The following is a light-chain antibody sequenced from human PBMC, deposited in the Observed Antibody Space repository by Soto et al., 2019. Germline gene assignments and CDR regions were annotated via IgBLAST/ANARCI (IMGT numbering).Light chain of an antibody. V-gene: IGKV1-5*01. CDR3: QQYNSYSLT. J-gene: IGKJ1*01. CDR2: DAS. Sequence: DIQMTQSPSTLSASVGDRVTITCRASQSISSYLAWYQQKPGKAPKLLIYDASSLQSGVPSRFSGSGSGTEFTLTISSLQPDDFATYYCQQYNSYSLTFGQGTKVDI. CDR1: QSISSY.